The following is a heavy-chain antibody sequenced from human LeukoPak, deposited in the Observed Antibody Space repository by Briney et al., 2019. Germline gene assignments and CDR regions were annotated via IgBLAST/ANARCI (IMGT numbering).Heavy chain of an antibody. D-gene: IGHD5-12*01. CDR3: AKGSIVATIDVDSI. CDR2: ISGSSGST. CDR1: GFTFSSHA. V-gene: IGHV3-23*01. Sequence: PGGSLRPSYAPSGFTFSSHAMSSVRQPTGKRLECVSAISGSSGSTYYADSVKGRFTISRDNSQNTLYLQMNSLRAEDTAVYYCAKGSIVATIDVDSIWGQGTLVTVSS. J-gene: IGHJ4*02.